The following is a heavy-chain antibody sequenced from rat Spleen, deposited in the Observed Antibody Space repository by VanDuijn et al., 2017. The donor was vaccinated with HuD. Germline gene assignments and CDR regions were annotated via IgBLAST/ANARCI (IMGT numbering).Heavy chain of an antibody. CDR2: INSAGST. Sequence: EVQLQESGPGLVKPSQSLSLTCSVTVYYITSSYRWSWIRKFPGNKLEWMGYINSAGSTNYNPSLKSRISITRDTSKNQFFLQVNSVTTEDTATYYCARGVMDAWGQGASVTVSS. CDR3: ARGVMDA. V-gene: IGHV3-3*01. CDR1: VYYITSSYR. J-gene: IGHJ4*01.